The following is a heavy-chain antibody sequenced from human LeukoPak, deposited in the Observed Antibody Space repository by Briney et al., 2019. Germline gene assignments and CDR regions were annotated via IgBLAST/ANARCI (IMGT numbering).Heavy chain of an antibody. D-gene: IGHD3-22*01. J-gene: IGHJ4*02. CDR2: ILSKSDGGTT. CDR1: GFTFSNAW. V-gene: IGHV3-15*01. CDR3: TTPRDLYDSSGYYLPYYFDY. Sequence: GGSLRLSCAASGFTFSNAWVSWVRQAPGKGLEWVGRILSKSDGGTTDYAAPVKGRFTVSRDDSKNTLYLQMNSLKTEDTAVHYCTTPRDLYDSSGYYLPYYFDYWGQGTLVTVSS.